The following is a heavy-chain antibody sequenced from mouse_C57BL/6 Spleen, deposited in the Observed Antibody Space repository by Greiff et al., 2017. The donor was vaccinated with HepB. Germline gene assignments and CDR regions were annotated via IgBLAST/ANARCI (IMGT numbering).Heavy chain of an antibody. CDR2: ISDGGSYT. J-gene: IGHJ3*01. Sequence: LVESGGGLVKPGGSLKLSCAASGFTFSSYAMSWVRQTPEKRLEWVATISDGGSYTYYPDNVKGRFTISRDNTKNNLYLQMSHLKSEDTAMYYCARDLGAWFAYWGQGTLVTVSA. CDR1: GFTFSSYA. V-gene: IGHV5-4*01. CDR3: ARDLGAWFAY. D-gene: IGHD4-1*01.